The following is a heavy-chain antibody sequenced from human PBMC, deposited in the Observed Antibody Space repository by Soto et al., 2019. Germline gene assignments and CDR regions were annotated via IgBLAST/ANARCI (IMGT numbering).Heavy chain of an antibody. Sequence: ASETLSLTCTVSGGSISSGGYYWSWIRQHPGKGLEWIGYIYYSGSTCYNPSLKSRVTISVDTSKNQFSLKLSSVTAADTAVYYCARDRRYYDSSGYSSFDYWGQGTLVTVSS. J-gene: IGHJ4*02. CDR1: GGSISSGGYY. CDR2: IYYSGST. D-gene: IGHD3-22*01. V-gene: IGHV4-31*03. CDR3: ARDRRYYDSSGYSSFDY.